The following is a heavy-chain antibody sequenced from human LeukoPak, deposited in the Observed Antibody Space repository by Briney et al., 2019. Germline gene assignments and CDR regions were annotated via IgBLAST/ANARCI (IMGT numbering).Heavy chain of an antibody. CDR1: GFTFSSYG. CDR3: AKRPGDYWYFDL. J-gene: IGHJ2*01. CDR2: IRYDGSNK. V-gene: IGHV3-30*02. Sequence: PGGSLRLSCAASGFTFSSYGMHWVRQAPGKGLEWVAFIRYDGSNKYYADSVKGRFTISRDNSKNTLYLQMNSLRAEDTAVYYCAKRPGDYWYFDLWGRGTLVTVSS. D-gene: IGHD4-17*01.